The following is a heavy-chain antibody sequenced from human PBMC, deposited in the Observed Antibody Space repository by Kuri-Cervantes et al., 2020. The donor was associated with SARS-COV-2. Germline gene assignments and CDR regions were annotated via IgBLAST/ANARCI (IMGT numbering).Heavy chain of an antibody. D-gene: IGHD4-17*01. J-gene: IGHJ4*02. Sequence: LSLTCAASGFTFSSYAMSWVRQAPGKGLEWVSAISGSGGSTYYADSVKGRFTISRDNSKNTLYLQMNSLRAEDTAVYYCATPRHYYGDGFDYWGQGTLVTVSS. V-gene: IGHV3-23*01. CDR3: ATPRHYYGDGFDY. CDR2: ISGSGGST. CDR1: GFTFSSYA.